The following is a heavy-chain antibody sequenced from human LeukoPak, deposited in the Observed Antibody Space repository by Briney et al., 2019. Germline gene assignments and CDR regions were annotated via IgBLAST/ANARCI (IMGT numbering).Heavy chain of an antibody. CDR2: ISGSSSYI. CDR3: ARVVWGWDTAMPTPFDY. CDR1: GFTFSTYN. J-gene: IGHJ4*02. D-gene: IGHD5-18*01. Sequence: PGGSLRLSCAASGFTFSTYNMNWVRQAPGKGLEWVSSISGSSSYIYYADSVKGRFSISRDNAKNSLYLQMNSLRAEDTAVYYCARVVWGWDTAMPTPFDYWGQGTLVTVSS. V-gene: IGHV3-21*01.